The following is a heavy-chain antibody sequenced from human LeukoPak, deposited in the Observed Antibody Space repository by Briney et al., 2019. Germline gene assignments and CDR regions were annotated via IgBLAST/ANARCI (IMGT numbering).Heavy chain of an antibody. Sequence: SQTLSLTCTVSGGSISSGDYYWSWIRQPPGKGLEWIGYIYYSGSTYYNPSLKSRVTISVDTSKNQFSLKLSSVTAADTAVYYCARVIIAAAGTPHFDYWGQGILVTVSS. D-gene: IGHD6-13*01. CDR2: IYYSGST. J-gene: IGHJ4*02. CDR1: GGSISSGDYY. CDR3: ARVIIAAAGTPHFDY. V-gene: IGHV4-30-4*01.